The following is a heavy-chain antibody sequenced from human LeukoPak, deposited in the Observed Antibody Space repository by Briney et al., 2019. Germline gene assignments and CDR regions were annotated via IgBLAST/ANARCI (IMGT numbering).Heavy chain of an antibody. CDR2: ISSSSTTI. CDR3: ARDWYGDDGY. J-gene: IGHJ6*01. V-gene: IGHV3-48*01. CDR1: GFTFSAYS. Sequence: PGGSLRLSCAASGFTFSAYSMTWVRQAPGKGLEWVSYISSSSTTISYTDSLNGRFTISRDNAKNTLFLQMYRLRSQDTAAYFCARDWYGDDGYWGQGAPVTVSS. D-gene: IGHD4-17*01.